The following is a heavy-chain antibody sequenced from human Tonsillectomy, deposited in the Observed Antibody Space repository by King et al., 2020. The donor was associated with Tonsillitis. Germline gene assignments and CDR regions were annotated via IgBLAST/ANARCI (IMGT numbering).Heavy chain of an antibody. V-gene: IGHV3-9*01. CDR1: GFTFDDYA. J-gene: IGHJ4*02. Sequence: VQLVESGGGLVQPGRSLRLSCAASGFTFDDYAMHWVRQAPGKGLEWVSGISWNSGSIDYADSVKGRFTISRDNAKNSLYLQMNSLRAEDTALYYCAKDRNSAPPVGQLDYWGQGTLVTVSS. CDR3: AKDRNSAPPVGQLDY. CDR2: ISWNSGSI. D-gene: IGHD4-23*01.